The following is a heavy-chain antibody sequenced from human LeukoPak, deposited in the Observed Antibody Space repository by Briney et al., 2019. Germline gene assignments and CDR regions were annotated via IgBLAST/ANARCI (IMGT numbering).Heavy chain of an antibody. CDR2: IYHSGST. D-gene: IGHD6-19*01. CDR3: ARVRGGIAVAGTDNYYYYMDV. Sequence: SETLSLTCTVSGYSISSGYYWGWIRQPPGKGLEWIGSIYHSGSTYYNPSLKSRVTISVDTSKNQFSLKLSSVTAADTAVYYCARVRGGIAVAGTDNYYYYMDVWGKGTTVTVSS. J-gene: IGHJ6*03. V-gene: IGHV4-38-2*02. CDR1: GYSISSGYY.